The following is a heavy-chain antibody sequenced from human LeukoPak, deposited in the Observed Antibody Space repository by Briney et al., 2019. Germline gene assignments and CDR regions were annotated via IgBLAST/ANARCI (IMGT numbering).Heavy chain of an antibody. CDR3: ARDPSGGYSGYDFGWDGYYFDY. J-gene: IGHJ4*02. CDR1: GYTFTGYY. D-gene: IGHD5-12*01. CDR2: INPNSGGT. V-gene: IGHV1-2*02. Sequence: GASVKISCKASGYTFTGYYMHWVRQAPGQGLEWMGWINPNSGGTNYAQKFQGRVTMTRDTSISTAYMELSRLRSDDTAVYYCARDPSGGYSGYDFGWDGYYFDYWGQGTLVTVSS.